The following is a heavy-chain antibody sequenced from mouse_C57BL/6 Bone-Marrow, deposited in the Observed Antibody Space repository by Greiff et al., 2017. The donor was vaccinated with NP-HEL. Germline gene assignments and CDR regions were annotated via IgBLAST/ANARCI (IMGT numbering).Heavy chain of an antibody. CDR2: ISSGGSYT. CDR1: GFTFSSYG. CDR3: APYDYVAMDY. V-gene: IGHV5-6*01. D-gene: IGHD6-5*01. J-gene: IGHJ4*01. Sequence: EVMLVESGGDLVKPGGSLKLSCAASGFTFSSYGMSWVRQTPDKRLEWVATISSGGSYTYYPDSVKGRFTISRDNAKNTLYLQMSSLKSEDTSMYYCAPYDYVAMDYWGQGTSVTVSS.